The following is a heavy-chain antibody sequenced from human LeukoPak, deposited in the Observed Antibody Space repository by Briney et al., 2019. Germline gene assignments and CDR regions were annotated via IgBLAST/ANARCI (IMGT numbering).Heavy chain of an antibody. Sequence: PGGSLRLSCAASGFTFSSYAMSWVRQAPGKGLEWVSAISGSGGSTYYADSVKGRFTISRDNSKNTLYLQMNSLRAEDTAVYYCARGLRSAGGSYYVYWGQGTLVTVSS. CDR1: GFTFSSYA. CDR3: ARGLRSAGGSYYVY. CDR2: ISGSGGST. V-gene: IGHV3-23*01. D-gene: IGHD3-10*01. J-gene: IGHJ4*02.